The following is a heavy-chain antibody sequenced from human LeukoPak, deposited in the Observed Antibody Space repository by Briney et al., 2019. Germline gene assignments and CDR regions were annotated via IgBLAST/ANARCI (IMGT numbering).Heavy chain of an antibody. D-gene: IGHD4-17*01. CDR1: GFTFGSYG. J-gene: IGHJ6*02. Sequence: GGSLRLSCAASGFTFGSYGMHWVRQAPGKGLEWVAVIWYDGSNKYYADSVKGRFTISRDNSKNTLYLQMNSLRAEDTAVYYCARDRDYGDYYYYGMDVWGQGTTVTVSS. CDR2: IWYDGSNK. V-gene: IGHV3-33*01. CDR3: ARDRDYGDYYYYGMDV.